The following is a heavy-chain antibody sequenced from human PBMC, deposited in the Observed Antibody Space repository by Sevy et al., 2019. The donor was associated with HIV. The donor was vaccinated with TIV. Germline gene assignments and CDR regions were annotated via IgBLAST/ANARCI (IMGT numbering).Heavy chain of an antibody. CDR3: AKDRYYYDSSGYSQAFDY. CDR2: ISYDGSNK. D-gene: IGHD3-22*01. Sequence: GSLRLSCAASGFTFSSYGMHWVRQAPGKGLEWVAVISYDGSNKYYADSVKGRFTISRDNSKNTLYLQMNSLRAEDTAVYYCAKDRYYYDSSGYSQAFDYWGQGTLVTVSS. J-gene: IGHJ4*02. CDR1: GFTFSSYG. V-gene: IGHV3-30*18.